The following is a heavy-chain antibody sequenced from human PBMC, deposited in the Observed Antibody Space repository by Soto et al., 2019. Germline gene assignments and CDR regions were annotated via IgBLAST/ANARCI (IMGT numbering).Heavy chain of an antibody. CDR1: GYTFTSYG. CDR3: ARATNWYPRIDY. Sequence: ASVKVSCKASGYTFTSYGISWVRQAPGQGLEWMGWISAYNGNTKYSQKFQGRVTITRDTSASTAYMELSSLRSEDTAVYYCARATNWYPRIDYWGQGTLVTVSS. J-gene: IGHJ4*02. D-gene: IGHD7-27*01. CDR2: ISAYNGNT. V-gene: IGHV1-18*01.